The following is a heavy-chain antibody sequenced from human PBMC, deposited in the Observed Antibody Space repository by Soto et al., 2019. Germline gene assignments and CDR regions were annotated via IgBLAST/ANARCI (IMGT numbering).Heavy chain of an antibody. CDR1: RFTRSTYW. V-gene: IGHV3-7*03. CDR2: IKQDGSET. CDR3: ARDLGLVAAGRGYYFYYGMDV. D-gene: IGHD6-25*01. J-gene: IGHJ6*02. Sequence: GGSLRLSWAASRFTRSTYWMNWARQAPGKAREWVANIKQDGSETCYLDSEKGRFTISRDNAKNSLFLQMNSLRAEDTAVYYCARDLGLVAAGRGYYFYYGMDVWGQGTTVTVSS.